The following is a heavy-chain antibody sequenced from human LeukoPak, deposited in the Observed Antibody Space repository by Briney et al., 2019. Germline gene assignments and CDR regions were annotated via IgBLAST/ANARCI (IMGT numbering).Heavy chain of an antibody. CDR3: ASGSSSDF. D-gene: IGHD6-13*01. J-gene: IGHJ4*02. Sequence: ASVKVSCKASGYTFTDYYMHWVRQAPGQGLEWMGWLHPNSGGTEYAQKFQGRVTMTRDTSISTAYMDLTRLTSDDTAVYYCASGSSSDFRGQGSLVTVSS. CDR1: GYTFTDYY. CDR2: LHPNSGGT. V-gene: IGHV1-2*02.